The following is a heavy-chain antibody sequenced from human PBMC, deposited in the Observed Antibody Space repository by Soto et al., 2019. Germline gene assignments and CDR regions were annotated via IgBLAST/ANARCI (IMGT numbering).Heavy chain of an antibody. CDR2: IYHSGAT. Sequence: QVQLQESGPGLVKPSGTLSLTCAVSGDSMNNNNCWRWVRQSPRKGLEWIAEIYHSGATNYNQSLQSRVTISIDKSKKQFSLKLNSVTAADTAVYCCARAGLGLACDSWGQGALVTVSS. CDR3: ARAGLGLACDS. J-gene: IGHJ5*01. D-gene: IGHD6-19*01. CDR1: GDSMNNNNC. V-gene: IGHV4-4*01.